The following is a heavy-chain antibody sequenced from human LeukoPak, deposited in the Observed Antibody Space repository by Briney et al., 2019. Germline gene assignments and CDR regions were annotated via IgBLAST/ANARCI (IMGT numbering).Heavy chain of an antibody. V-gene: IGHV3-33*01. J-gene: IGHJ4*02. CDR3: ARGVVPAAPAGFDY. D-gene: IGHD2-2*01. Sequence: GGSLRLSCAASGFTFSSYGMHWVRQAPGKGLERVAVIWYDGSNKYYADSVKGRFTISRDNSKNTLYLQMNSLRAEDTAVYYCARGVVPAAPAGFDYWGQGTLVTVSS. CDR2: IWYDGSNK. CDR1: GFTFSSYG.